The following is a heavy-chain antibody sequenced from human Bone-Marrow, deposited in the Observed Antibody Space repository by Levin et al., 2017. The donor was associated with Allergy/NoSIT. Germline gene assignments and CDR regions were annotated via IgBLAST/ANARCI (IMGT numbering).Heavy chain of an antibody. J-gene: IGHJ4*02. CDR1: GYRFTDVA. Sequence: AGGSLRLSCKVSGYRFTDVAMHWVRQAPGKGLEWLGSFDPENGESIYAENLQGRVTMTEDSSTDTAYVELSGLRAEDTAVYYCAADTHRVGFGLRFVDSIVLDNWGQGTLVTVSS. CDR3: AADTHRVGFGLRFVDSIVLDN. CDR2: FDPENGES. V-gene: IGHV1-24*01. D-gene: IGHD5-12*01.